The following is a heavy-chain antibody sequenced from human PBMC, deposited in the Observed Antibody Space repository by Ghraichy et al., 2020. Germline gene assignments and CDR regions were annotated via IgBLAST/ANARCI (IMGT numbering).Heavy chain of an antibody. Sequence: GESLNISCAASGFTFSSYSMNWVRQAPGKGLEWVSYISSSSSTIYYADSVKGRFTISRDNAKNSLYLQMNSLRDEDTAVYYCARVRRIADGWFDPWGQGTLVTVSS. CDR3: ARVRRIADGWFDP. CDR1: GFTFSSYS. J-gene: IGHJ5*02. V-gene: IGHV3-48*02. CDR2: ISSSSSTI. D-gene: IGHD6-13*01.